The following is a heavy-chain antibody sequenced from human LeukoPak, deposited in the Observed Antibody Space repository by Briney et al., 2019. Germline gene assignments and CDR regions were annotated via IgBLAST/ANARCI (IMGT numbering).Heavy chain of an antibody. V-gene: IGHV3-30*02. CDR1: GFTFSSYG. CDR3: AKSVDALQLWVLTDY. Sequence: GGTLRLSCAASGFTFSSYGMHWVHQAPGKGLEWVAFIRYDGSNTYYADSVKGRFTISRDNSKNTLYLQMNSLRTEDTAVYYCAKSVDALQLWVLTDYWGQGTLVTVSS. CDR2: IRYDGSNT. D-gene: IGHD5-18*01. J-gene: IGHJ4*02.